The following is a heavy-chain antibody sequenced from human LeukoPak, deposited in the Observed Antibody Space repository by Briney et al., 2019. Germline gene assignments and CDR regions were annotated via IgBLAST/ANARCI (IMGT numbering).Heavy chain of an antibody. J-gene: IGHJ4*02. V-gene: IGHV3-30*02. CDR1: GFTFSNYG. D-gene: IGHD4/OR15-4a*01. Sequence: GGSLRLSCAASGFTFSNYGMHWVRQAPGKGLEWVSFIRHDGSNKYHADSVKGRFTISRDNSKNTLYLQMNSLRAEDTAVYYCARRAGAYSHPYDYWGQGTLVTVSS. CDR2: IRHDGSNK. CDR3: ARRAGAYSHPYDY.